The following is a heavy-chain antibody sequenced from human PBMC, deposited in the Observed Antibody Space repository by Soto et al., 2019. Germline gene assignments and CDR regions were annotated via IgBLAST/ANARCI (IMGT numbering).Heavy chain of an antibody. V-gene: IGHV1-3*01. CDR1: GYPYPSYG. D-gene: IGHD4-17*01. J-gene: IGHJ4*02. Sequence: APVKVSCKASGYPYPSYGFHWVRQAPGQRLEWMGWINAGNGNTKYSQKFQGRVTITRDTSASTAYMELSSLRSEDTAVYYCERVTVTNYFDYWCQGTLVTVS. CDR2: INAGNGNT. CDR3: ERVTVTNYFDY.